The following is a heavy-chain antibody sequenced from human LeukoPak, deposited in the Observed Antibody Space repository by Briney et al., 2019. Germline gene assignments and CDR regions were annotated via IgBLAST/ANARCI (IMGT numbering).Heavy chain of an antibody. V-gene: IGHV4-39*01. CDR1: GGSISSSSYY. CDR3: ASIAVAGTRFDP. Sequence: PSETLSLTCTVSGGSISSSSYYWGWIRQPPGKGLEWIGSIYYSGSTYYNPSLKSRVTISVDTSKNQFSLKLSSVTAADTAVYYCASIAVAGTRFDPWGQGTLVTVSS. CDR2: IYYSGST. D-gene: IGHD6-19*01. J-gene: IGHJ5*02.